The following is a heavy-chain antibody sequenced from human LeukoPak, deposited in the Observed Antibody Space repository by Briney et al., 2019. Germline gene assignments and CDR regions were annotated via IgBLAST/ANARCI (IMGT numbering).Heavy chain of an antibody. CDR3: ARRFSGYAEAYFDY. Sequence: ASVKVSCKASGYTFTSYGISWVRQAPGQGLEWMGWISAYNGNTNYAQKLQGRVTMTTDTSTSTAYMELRSLRSDDTAVYYCARRFSGYAEAYFDYWGQGTLVTVSS. V-gene: IGHV1-18*01. CDR1: GYTFTSYG. CDR2: ISAYNGNT. J-gene: IGHJ4*02. D-gene: IGHD5-12*01.